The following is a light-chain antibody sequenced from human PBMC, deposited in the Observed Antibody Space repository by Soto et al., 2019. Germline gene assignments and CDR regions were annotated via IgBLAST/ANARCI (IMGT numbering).Light chain of an antibody. Sequence: EIVMTQSPGTLSVSPGERATLSCRASQSVGSNLAWYQQKPGQAPRLLIYGASTRATAIPARFSGSGSGTEFTLTISSPQSEDFAVYYCQQYDNWPPWTFGQGTKVEIK. J-gene: IGKJ1*01. CDR2: GAS. CDR1: QSVGSN. V-gene: IGKV3-15*01. CDR3: QQYDNWPPWT.